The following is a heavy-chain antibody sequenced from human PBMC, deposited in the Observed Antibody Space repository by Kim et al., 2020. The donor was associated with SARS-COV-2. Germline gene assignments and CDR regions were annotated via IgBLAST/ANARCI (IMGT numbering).Heavy chain of an antibody. D-gene: IGHD3-3*01. CDR2: IYYRGST. J-gene: IGHJ4*02. Sequence: SETLSLTCTVSGGSVSSGSYYWSWIRQPPGKGLEWIGYIYYRGSTNYNPSLKSRVTISVDTSKNQFSLKLSSVTAADTAVYYCARLGGYDFWNGPFDYWGQGTLVTVAT. V-gene: IGHV4-61*01. CDR3: ARLGGYDFWNGPFDY. CDR1: GGSVSSGSYY.